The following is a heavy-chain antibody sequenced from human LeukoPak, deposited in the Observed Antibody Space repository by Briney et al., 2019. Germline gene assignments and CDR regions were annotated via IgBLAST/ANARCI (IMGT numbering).Heavy chain of an antibody. J-gene: IGHJ4*02. CDR2: IYTGGTP. Sequence: GGSLRLSCVASGFTVSSNYMTWVRQAPGKGLEWFSVIYTGGTPYYADSVKGRFTISRDISKNTVYLQMNSLRVEDTAVYFCARGAATGPTLGLDYWGQGTLVTVSS. CDR1: GFTVSSNY. V-gene: IGHV3-53*01. CDR3: ARGAATGPTLGLDY. D-gene: IGHD6-13*01.